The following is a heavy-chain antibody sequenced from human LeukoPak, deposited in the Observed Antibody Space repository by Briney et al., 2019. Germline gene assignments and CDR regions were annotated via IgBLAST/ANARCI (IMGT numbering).Heavy chain of an antibody. J-gene: IGHJ4*02. V-gene: IGHV3-48*01. CDR2: ISSSSSTI. CDR3: ASAYPYYDFWSGYDAPPFDY. CDR1: GFTFSSYS. Sequence: GGSLRLSCAASGFTFSSYSMNWVRQAPGKGLEWVSYISSSSSTIYYADSVKGRFTISRDNAKNSPYLQMNSLRAEDTAVYYCASAYPYYDFWSGYDAPPFDYWGQGTLVTVSS. D-gene: IGHD3-3*01.